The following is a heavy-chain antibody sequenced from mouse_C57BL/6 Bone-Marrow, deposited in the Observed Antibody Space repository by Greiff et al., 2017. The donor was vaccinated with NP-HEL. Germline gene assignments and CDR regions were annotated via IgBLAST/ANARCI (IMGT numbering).Heavy chain of an antibody. CDR1: GYTFTSYG. CDR3: ASRDGYLLYAMDY. CDR2: IYPRSGNT. D-gene: IGHD2-3*01. V-gene: IGHV1-81*01. Sequence: QVQMKESGAELARPGASVKLSCKASGYTFTSYGISWVKQRTGQGLEWIGEIYPRSGNTYYNEKFKGKATLTADKSSSTAYMELRSLTSEDSAVDVCASRDGYLLYAMDYWGQGTSVTVSS. J-gene: IGHJ4*01.